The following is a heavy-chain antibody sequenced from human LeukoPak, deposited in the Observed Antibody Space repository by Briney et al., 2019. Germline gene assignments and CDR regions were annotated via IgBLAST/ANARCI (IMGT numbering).Heavy chain of an antibody. CDR1: GGSISGYF. J-gene: IGHJ4*02. V-gene: IGHV4-4*07. CDR2: IYPSGSN. Sequence: SETLSLTCTVSGGSISGYFWTWIRQPAGKGLEWIGRIYPSGSNNYNPSLKSRVTMSLDTSKNHFSLNLTSVTAADAAVYYCAREPTSGREPTSGRPLDYWGQGTLVTVSS. CDR3: AREPTSGREPTSGRPLDY. D-gene: IGHD5-12*01.